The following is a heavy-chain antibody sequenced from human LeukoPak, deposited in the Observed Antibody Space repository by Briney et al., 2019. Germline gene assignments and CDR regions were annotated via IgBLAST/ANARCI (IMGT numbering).Heavy chain of an antibody. CDR1: GFTLSSNY. Sequence: GGSLRLSRAASGFTLSSNYMNWVRQAPRKGRGWVSVIYSGGNTYYADSVKGRFTISGDNSKNTVFLQMNSLRAEDSAVYSCARASFYYDARALDPWGQGALVTVSS. V-gene: IGHV3-53*01. CDR2: IYSGGNT. CDR3: ARASFYYDARALDP. D-gene: IGHD3-22*01. J-gene: IGHJ5*02.